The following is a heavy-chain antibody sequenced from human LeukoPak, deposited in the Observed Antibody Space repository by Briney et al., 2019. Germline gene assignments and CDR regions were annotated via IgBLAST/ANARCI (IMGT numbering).Heavy chain of an antibody. V-gene: IGHV4-4*07. CDR3: ARAEFWHEIDSSCYFVY. Sequence: SETLSLTCTVSGGSITGYYWNWIRQPAGQGLEWLGRVYSSGVGNYNPSLTSRVTMSVDTSKNQFSLKLTSLTAADTAVYYCARAEFWHEIDSSCYFVYWGQGTLVTVSS. D-gene: IGHD3-22*01. CDR1: GGSITGYY. CDR2: VYSSGVG. J-gene: IGHJ4*02.